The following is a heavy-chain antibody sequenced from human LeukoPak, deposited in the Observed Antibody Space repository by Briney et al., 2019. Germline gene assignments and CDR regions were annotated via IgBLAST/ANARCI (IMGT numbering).Heavy chain of an antibody. V-gene: IGHV4-4*07. CDR2: IYSTGST. CDR1: GGSISNYY. J-gene: IGHJ4*02. D-gene: IGHD3-22*01. Sequence: SETLSLTCTVSGGSISNYYWSWIRQPAGKGLEWIGRIYSTGSTNYNPSLKSRITISVDTPKNQFSLKLSSVTAADTAVYYCARGQWLPVFDFWGQGTLVTVSS. CDR3: ARGQWLPVFDF.